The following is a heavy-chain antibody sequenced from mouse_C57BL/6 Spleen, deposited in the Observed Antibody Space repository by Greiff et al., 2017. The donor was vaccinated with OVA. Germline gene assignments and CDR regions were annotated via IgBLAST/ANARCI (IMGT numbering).Heavy chain of an antibody. CDR1: GFTFSSYA. V-gene: IGHV5-4*01. CDR2: ISDGGSYT. Sequence: EVKLMESGGGLVKPGGSLKLSCAASGFTFSSYAMSWVRQTPEKRLEWVATISDGGSYTYYPDNVKGRFTISRDNAKNNLYLQMSHLKSEDTAMYYCAREGGGNYFDYWGQGTTLTVSS. J-gene: IGHJ2*01. CDR3: AREGGGNYFDY.